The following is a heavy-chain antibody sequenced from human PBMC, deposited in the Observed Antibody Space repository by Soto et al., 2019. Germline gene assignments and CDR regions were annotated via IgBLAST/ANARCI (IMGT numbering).Heavy chain of an antibody. J-gene: IGHJ5*02. CDR3: VRDGSKTLRDWFDP. CDR2: VYATGTT. CDR1: GGSISKFY. D-gene: IGHD4-17*01. Sequence: QVHLQESGPGLVKPSETLSLSCSVSGGSISKFYWSWIRKTAGKGLEWMGRVYATGTTDYNPSLRSRVATSVDISRKTFSLRLTSVTAADTGMYYCVRDGSKTLRDWFDPWGQGKLVTVSS. V-gene: IGHV4-4*07.